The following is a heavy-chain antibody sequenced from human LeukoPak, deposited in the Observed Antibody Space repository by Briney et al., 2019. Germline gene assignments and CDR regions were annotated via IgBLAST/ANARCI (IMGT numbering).Heavy chain of an antibody. CDR1: GASISSYY. D-gene: IGHD6-13*01. V-gene: IGHV4-59*01. Sequence: SETLSLTCSVSGASISSYYWSWIRQPPGKGLEWVGYIYYSGSTNYNPSLKSRVTISVDTSNNQFSLKLSSVTAADTAVYYCAREAVIAAAGTGGLNWFHPWGQGTLVTVSS. J-gene: IGHJ5*02. CDR3: AREAVIAAAGTGGLNWFHP. CDR2: IYYSGST.